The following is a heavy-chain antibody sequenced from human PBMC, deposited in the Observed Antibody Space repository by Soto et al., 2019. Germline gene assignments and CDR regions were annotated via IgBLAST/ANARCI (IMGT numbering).Heavy chain of an antibody. D-gene: IGHD3-10*01. Sequence: EVQLLDSGGGLVQPGGSLRLSCATSGFTFINYAMNWVRQAPGKGLQWVATITGGGDNTFYTDSVKGRFTIARDFSSNTGSLEMNSLGVDDTAVYYCARKVLGSTTRPDYWYCDLWGRGTLVTVSS. J-gene: IGHJ2*01. CDR2: ITGGGDNT. CDR1: GFTFINYA. V-gene: IGHV3-23*01. CDR3: ARKVLGSTTRPDYWYCDL.